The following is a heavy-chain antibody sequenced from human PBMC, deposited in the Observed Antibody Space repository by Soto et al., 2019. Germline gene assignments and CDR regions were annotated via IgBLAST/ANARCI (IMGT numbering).Heavy chain of an antibody. V-gene: IGHV1-24*01. Sequence: ASVKVSCKVCGYPLTELSMHWVRQAPGKGLEWMGCFDPEDGETIYAQKFQGRVTMTEDTSTDTAYMELSSLRSEDTAVYYCATLYGGRNHAFDIWGQGTMGTVSS. CDR2: FDPEDGET. J-gene: IGHJ3*02. D-gene: IGHD3-16*01. CDR3: ATLYGGRNHAFDI. CDR1: GYPLTELS.